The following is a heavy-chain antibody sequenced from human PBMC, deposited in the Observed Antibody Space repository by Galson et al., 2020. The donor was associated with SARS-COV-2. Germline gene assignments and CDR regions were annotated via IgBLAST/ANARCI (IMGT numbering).Heavy chain of an antibody. CDR1: GFTFSSSW. CDR3: ARVGTRSGWKYYFDY. D-gene: IGHD6-19*01. V-gene: IGHV3-74*01. J-gene: IGHJ4*02. Sequence: TGGSPRLSCAASGFTFSSSWMHWVRQAPGKGLVWVSRINSDGSSTSYADSVKGRFTISRDNAKNTLYLQMNSLRAEDTAVYYCARVGTRSGWKYYFDYWGQGTLVTVSS. CDR2: INSDGSST.